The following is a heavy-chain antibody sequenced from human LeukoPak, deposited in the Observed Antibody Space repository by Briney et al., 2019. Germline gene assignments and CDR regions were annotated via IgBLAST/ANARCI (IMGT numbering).Heavy chain of an antibody. Sequence: GGSLRLSCAASGFTFSSYAMSWVHQAPGKGLEWVSAISGSGGSTYYADSVKGRFTISRDNSKNTLYLQMNSLRAEDTAVYYCAKGRAIRYFDWLPKEPDAFDIWGQGTMVTVSS. CDR3: AKGRAIRYFDWLPKEPDAFDI. J-gene: IGHJ3*02. D-gene: IGHD3-9*01. V-gene: IGHV3-23*01. CDR2: ISGSGGST. CDR1: GFTFSSYA.